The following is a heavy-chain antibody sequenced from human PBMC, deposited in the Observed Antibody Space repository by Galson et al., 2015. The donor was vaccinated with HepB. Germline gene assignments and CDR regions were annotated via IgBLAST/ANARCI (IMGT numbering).Heavy chain of an antibody. D-gene: IGHD5-18*01. Sequence: SVKVSCKASGGTFSSYAISWVRQAPGQGLEWMGGIIPIFGTANYAQKFQGRVTITADESTSTAYMELSSLRSEDTAVYYCARKNTAMAFYYYYGMDVWGQGTTVTVSS. CDR2: IIPIFGTA. CDR1: GGTFSSYA. CDR3: ARKNTAMAFYYYYGMDV. J-gene: IGHJ6*02. V-gene: IGHV1-69*13.